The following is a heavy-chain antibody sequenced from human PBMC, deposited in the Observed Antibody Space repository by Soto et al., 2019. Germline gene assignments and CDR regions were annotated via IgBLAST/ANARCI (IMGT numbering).Heavy chain of an antibody. Sequence: GGSLRLSCAASGFTFSSYAMHWVRQAPGKGLEWVAVISYDGSNKYYADSVKGRFTISRDNSKNTLYLQMNSLRAEDTAVYYCARASEWLRSGSYWGQGTLVTVSS. CDR3: ARASEWLRSGSY. CDR1: GFTFSSYA. CDR2: ISYDGSNK. D-gene: IGHD5-12*01. J-gene: IGHJ4*02. V-gene: IGHV3-30-3*01.